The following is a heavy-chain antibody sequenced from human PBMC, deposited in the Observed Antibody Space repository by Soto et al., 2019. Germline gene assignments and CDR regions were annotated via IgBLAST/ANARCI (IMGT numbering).Heavy chain of an antibody. CDR1: GGTFNNYG. CDR3: ASWDYDVLTGYSYDD. J-gene: IGHJ4*02. D-gene: IGHD3-9*01. CDR2: IIPMIGRT. V-gene: IGHV1-69*01. Sequence: QVQLVQSGAEVKKPGSSVKVSCKASGGTFNNYGMGWVRQAPGQGLEWMGGIIPMIGRTNYAQKFQGRLTLTADASRRTAYIELRSLRSDDTAVYYCASWDYDVLTGYSYDDWGQGTLVTVSS.